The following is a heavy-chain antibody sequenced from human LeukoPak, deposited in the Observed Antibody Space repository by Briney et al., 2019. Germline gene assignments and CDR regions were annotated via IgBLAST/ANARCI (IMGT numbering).Heavy chain of an antibody. CDR3: ARGYCSSTSCYRDWFDP. D-gene: IGHD2-2*02. CDR1: GYSFTSYW. Sequence: GEPLKISCKGSGYSFTSYWIGWVRQMPGKGLEWMGIIYPGDSDTRYSPSFQGQVTISADKSISTAYLQWSSLKASDTAMYYCARGYCSSTSCYRDWFDPWGQGTLVTVSS. J-gene: IGHJ5*02. CDR2: IYPGDSDT. V-gene: IGHV5-51*01.